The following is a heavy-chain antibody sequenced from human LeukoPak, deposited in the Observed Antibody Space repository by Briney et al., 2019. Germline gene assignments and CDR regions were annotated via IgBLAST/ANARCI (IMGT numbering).Heavy chain of an antibody. D-gene: IGHD5-18*01. CDR1: GFTFSRHP. CDR2: IKQDGSEK. V-gene: IGHV3-7*03. Sequence: PGGSLRLSCAASGFTFSRHPMNWVRQAPGKGLEWVANIKQDGSEKYYVDSVKGRFTISRDNAKNSLYLQMNSLRAEDTAVYYCARDNTAMVIGDGYYYYYGMDVWGQGTTVTVSS. J-gene: IGHJ6*02. CDR3: ARDNTAMVIGDGYYYYYGMDV.